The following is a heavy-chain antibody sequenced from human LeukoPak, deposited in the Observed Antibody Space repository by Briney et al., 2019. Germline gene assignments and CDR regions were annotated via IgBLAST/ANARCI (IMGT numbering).Heavy chain of an antibody. D-gene: IGHD4-11*01. CDR1: AFTFNNFA. CDR3: AKDDSMTLDHFDY. V-gene: IGHV3-23*01. J-gene: IGHJ4*02. Sequence: GESLRLSCAASAFTFNNFAMSWVRQAPGKGLEWVSGINHSGGHKYYADSVKGRFTISRDNSKYTLYLQMNSLRAEDTAVYYCAKDDSMTLDHFDYWGQGTLVSVSS. CDR2: INHSGGHK.